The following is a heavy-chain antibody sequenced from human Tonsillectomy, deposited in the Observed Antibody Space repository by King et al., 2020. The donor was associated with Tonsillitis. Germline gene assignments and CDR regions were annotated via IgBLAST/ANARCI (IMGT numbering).Heavy chain of an antibody. CDR1: GGSISRSRYY. CDR3: ASPEPSVYSYGPFDY. D-gene: IGHD5-18*01. V-gene: IGHV4-39*07. CDR2: IYYSGST. Sequence: QLQESGPGLVKPSETLSLTCTVSGGSISRSRYYWGWIRQPPGKGLEWIGSIYYSGSTYYNPSLKSRVTISIDTPKNQFSLKLSYVTAADTAVYYCASPEPSVYSYGPFDYWGQGTLVTVSS. J-gene: IGHJ4*02.